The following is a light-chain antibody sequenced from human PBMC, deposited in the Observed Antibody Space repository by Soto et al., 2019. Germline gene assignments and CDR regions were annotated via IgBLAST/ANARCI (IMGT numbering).Light chain of an antibody. V-gene: IGLV1-44*01. J-gene: IGLJ3*02. CDR2: SDN. CDR1: TSNIGSNS. CDR3: AAWDDSLIGPV. Sequence: QAVVTQPPSVSGTPGQRVTISCSGSTSNIGSNSVNWYQHLPGAAPKVLMYSDNQRPSGVPDRFSGSKSGTSASLAISGLQSDDEADYYCAAWDDSLIGPVFGGGTKLTVL.